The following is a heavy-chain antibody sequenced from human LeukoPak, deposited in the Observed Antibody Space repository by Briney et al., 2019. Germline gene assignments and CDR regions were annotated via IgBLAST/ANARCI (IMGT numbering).Heavy chain of an antibody. CDR2: IKEDGSIE. D-gene: IGHD5-24*01. CDR1: GFAFSKYW. J-gene: IGHJ5*02. Sequence: GGSLGLSCAASGFAFSKYWMSWVRQAPGKGLEWVANIKEDGSIEDYADSVKGRFTVSRDNAKNSLYLQMNSLRVEGTAVYYCVSQQLAPPWGQGTLVTVSS. V-gene: IGHV3-7*01. CDR3: VSQQLAPP.